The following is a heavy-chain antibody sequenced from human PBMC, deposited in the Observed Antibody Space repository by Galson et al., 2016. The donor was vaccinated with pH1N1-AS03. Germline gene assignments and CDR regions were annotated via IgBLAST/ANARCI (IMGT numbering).Heavy chain of an antibody. CDR3: AREQLDNWFDP. CDR2: IYPSGTI. CDR1: GYSISSGYY. J-gene: IGHJ5*02. D-gene: IGHD6-6*01. V-gene: IGHV4-38-2*02. Sequence: SETLSLTCAVSGYSISSGYYWGWIRQPPGKGLEWIGSIYPSGTIYYNPSLKSRVTISVHTSMNQFSLKLSSVTAADTAVYYCAREQLDNWFDPWGQGTLVTVSS.